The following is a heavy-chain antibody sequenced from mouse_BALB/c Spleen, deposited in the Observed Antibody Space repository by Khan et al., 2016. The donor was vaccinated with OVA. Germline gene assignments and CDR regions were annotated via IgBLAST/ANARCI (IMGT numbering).Heavy chain of an antibody. Sequence: QVQLQQSGAELVRPGASVNLSCKASGYTFTSYWMNWVKQRPGQGLEWIGMIDPSDSETHYNQMFKDKATLTVDKSSSTAYMQLSSLTSEDSAVYYCTRREKYGYDPSWFAYWGQGTLVTVSA. D-gene: IGHD2-2*01. CDR2: IDPSDSET. V-gene: IGHV1-61*01. J-gene: IGHJ3*01. CDR3: TRREKYGYDPSWFAY. CDR1: GYTFTSYW.